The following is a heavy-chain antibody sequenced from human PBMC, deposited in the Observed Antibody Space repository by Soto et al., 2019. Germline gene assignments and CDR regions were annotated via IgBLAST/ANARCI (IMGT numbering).Heavy chain of an antibody. J-gene: IGHJ6*03. V-gene: IGHV1-8*01. Sequence: ASVKVSCKASGYTFTSYDINWVRQATGQGLEWMGWMNPNSGSTGYAQKFQGRVTMTRNTSISTAYMELSSLRCEDTAVYYCARGRWADYYYYYRDVGGKGTTVTVSS. D-gene: IGHD6-13*01. CDR1: GYTFTSYD. CDR2: MNPNSGST. CDR3: ARGRWADYYYYYRDV.